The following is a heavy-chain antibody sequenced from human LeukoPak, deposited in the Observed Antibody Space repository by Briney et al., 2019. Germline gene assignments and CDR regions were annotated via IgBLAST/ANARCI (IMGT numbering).Heavy chain of an antibody. V-gene: IGHV1-46*01. D-gene: IGHD6-19*01. Sequence: ASVKVSCKASGYTFTSYYMHWVRQAPGQGLEWMGIINPSGGSTSYAQKFQGRVTMTRDTSTSTVYMELSSLRSEDTAVYYCARCGDCGEAVADAMSDYWGQGTLVTVSS. CDR2: INPSGGST. J-gene: IGHJ4*02. CDR1: GYTFTSYY. CDR3: ARCGDCGEAVADAMSDY.